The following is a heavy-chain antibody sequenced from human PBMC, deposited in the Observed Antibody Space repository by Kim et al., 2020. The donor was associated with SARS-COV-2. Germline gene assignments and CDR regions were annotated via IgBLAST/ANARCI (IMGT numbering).Heavy chain of an antibody. V-gene: IGHV4-34*01. CDR3: ARVSSGSLFNNYYFYMDV. CDR2: INESEST. CDR1: GGSFSGYY. J-gene: IGHJ6*03. Sequence: SETLSLTCAVYGGSFSGYYWSWIRQPPGKGLEWIGEINESESTRNNPSLKSRVTISVDTSKKQFSLKLRSVTAADTAVYFCARVSSGSLFNNYYFYMDVWGKGTTVNVSS. D-gene: IGHD3-10*01.